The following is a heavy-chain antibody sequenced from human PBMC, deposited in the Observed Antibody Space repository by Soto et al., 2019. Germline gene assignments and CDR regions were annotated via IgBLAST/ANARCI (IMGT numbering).Heavy chain of an antibody. CDR3: ARLSGVTRSYFFDY. V-gene: IGHV4-61*01. D-gene: IGHD2-21*02. CDR1: GGSISISSYY. Sequence: QVQLQESGPGLVKPSETLSLTCTVSGGSISISSYYWSWIRQPPGKGLEWISYIYYTGSNNYNPSLKSRVTISLDTSKNQFYLKLSSVTAADTAVYYCARLSGVTRSYFFDYWGQGTLVTVSS. CDR2: IYYTGSN. J-gene: IGHJ4*02.